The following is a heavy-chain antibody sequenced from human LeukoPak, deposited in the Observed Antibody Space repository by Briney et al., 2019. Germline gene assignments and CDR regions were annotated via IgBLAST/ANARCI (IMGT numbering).Heavy chain of an antibody. CDR2: INPNSGGT. J-gene: IGHJ4*02. D-gene: IGHD2-2*01. V-gene: IGHV1-2*02. CDR3: ARSDIVVVPAAIEPSFDY. CDR1: GYIFSSFA. Sequence: ASVKVSCKASGYIFSSFAITWVRQAPGQGLEWMGWINPNSGGTNYAQKFQGRVTMTRDTSISTAYMELSRLRSDDTAVYYCARSDIVVVPAAIEPSFDYWGQGTLVAVSS.